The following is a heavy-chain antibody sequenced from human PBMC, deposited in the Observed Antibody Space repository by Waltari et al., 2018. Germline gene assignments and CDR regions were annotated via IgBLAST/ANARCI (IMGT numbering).Heavy chain of an antibody. CDR1: GGTFSSYA. CDR2: IVPNLGIA. J-gene: IGHJ4*02. Sequence: QVQLVQSGAEVKKPGSSVKVSCKASGGTFSSYAISWVRQAAGQGLEWMGGIVPNLGIANDAQKFPGRVTITADKSTITAYMELSSLRSEDTAVYYCARGGGEMATLGYFDYWGQGTLVTVSS. V-gene: IGHV1-69*10. CDR3: ARGGGEMATLGYFDY. D-gene: IGHD2-21*01.